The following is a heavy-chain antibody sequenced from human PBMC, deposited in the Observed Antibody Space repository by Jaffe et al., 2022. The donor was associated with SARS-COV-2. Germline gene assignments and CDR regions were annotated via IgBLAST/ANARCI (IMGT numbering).Heavy chain of an antibody. CDR3: ARRSSESEGNWFDP. CDR1: GGFISSSSYY. V-gene: IGHV4-39*01. Sequence: QLQLQESGPGLMKPSETLSLTCTVSGGFISSSSYYWGWIRQPPGKGLEWIGMIYYDGTTYYNPSLKSRVTISVETSKNQFSLKLSSVTAADTAVYYCARRSSESEGNWFDPWGQGTLVTVSS. CDR2: IYYDGTT. J-gene: IGHJ5*02.